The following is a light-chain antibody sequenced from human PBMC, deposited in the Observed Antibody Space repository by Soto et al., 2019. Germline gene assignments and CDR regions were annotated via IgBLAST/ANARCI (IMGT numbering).Light chain of an antibody. Sequence: EIVLTQSPGTLSLSPGESATLFCRASQSVATSQLAWYQQKPGQAPRLLIGASSRSTGVPDRFIASGSGTDFTLTISRLEPEDFAVYYCQQFASSPRTFGRGTTVEIK. CDR3: QQFASSPRT. CDR2: GAS. V-gene: IGKV3-20*01. J-gene: IGKJ1*01. CDR1: QSVATSQ.